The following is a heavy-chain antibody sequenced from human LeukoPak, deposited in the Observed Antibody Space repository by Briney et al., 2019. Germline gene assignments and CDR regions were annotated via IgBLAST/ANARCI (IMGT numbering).Heavy chain of an antibody. D-gene: IGHD2-2*01. CDR2: ISSSSSYI. J-gene: IGHJ3*02. CDR3: ARSFCSSTSCPTLDAFDI. CDR1: GFTFSSYS. V-gene: IGHV3-21*01. Sequence: GGSLRLSCAASGFTFSSYSMNWVRQAPGRGLEWVSSISSSSSYIYYADSVKGRFTISRDNAKNSLYLQMNSLRAEDTAVYYCARSFCSSTSCPTLDAFDIWGQGTMVTVSS.